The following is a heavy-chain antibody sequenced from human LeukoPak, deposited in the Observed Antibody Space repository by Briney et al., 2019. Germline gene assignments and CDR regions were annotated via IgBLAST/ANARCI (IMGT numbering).Heavy chain of an antibody. CDR2: INHSGST. CDR3: AGINYDSSGYYYLDGVALYGMDV. CDR1: GGSFSGYY. J-gene: IGHJ6*01. V-gene: IGHV4-34*01. D-gene: IGHD3-22*01. Sequence: PSETLSLTCAVYGGSFSGYYWSWIRQPPGKGLEWIGEINHSGSTNYNPSLKSRVTISVDTSKNQFSLKLSSVTAADTAVYYCAGINYDSSGYYYLDGVALYGMDVWGPRDHGHRLL.